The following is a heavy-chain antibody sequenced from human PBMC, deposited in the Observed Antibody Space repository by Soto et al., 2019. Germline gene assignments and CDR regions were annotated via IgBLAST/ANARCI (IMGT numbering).Heavy chain of an antibody. CDR1: GFPSDTYD. V-gene: IGHV3-23*04. CDR2: INGRGDRT. D-gene: IGHD1-26*01. J-gene: IGHJ4*02. Sequence: EVQLVESGGGWVQGGGSLRLSCAASGFPSDTYDMSWVRQAPGKGLEWVSGINGRGDRTFVADSVKGRFSISRDISTDTVYLQMNSLKPEDTAVYYCAKEGWGGSYEPYFDFWGQGTVVTVSS. CDR3: AKEGWGGSYEPYFDF.